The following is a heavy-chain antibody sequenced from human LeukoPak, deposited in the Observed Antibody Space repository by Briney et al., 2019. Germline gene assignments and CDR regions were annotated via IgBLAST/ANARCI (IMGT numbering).Heavy chain of an antibody. J-gene: IGHJ4*02. D-gene: IGHD1-26*01. V-gene: IGHV3-30*02. CDR1: GFTFSSYG. CDR2: IRYDGSNK. CDR3: AKDTPLEWELSRGLVY. Sequence: PGGSLRLSCAASGFTFSSYGMHWVRQAPGKGLEWVAFIRYDGSNKYYADSVKGRFTISRDNSKNTLYLQMNSLRAEDTAVYYCAKDTPLEWELSRGLVYWGQGTLVTVSS.